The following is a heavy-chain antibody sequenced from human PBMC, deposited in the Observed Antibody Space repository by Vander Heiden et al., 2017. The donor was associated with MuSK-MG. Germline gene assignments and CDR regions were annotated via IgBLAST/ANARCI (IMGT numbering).Heavy chain of an antibody. Sequence: QMQLVGSGGGVVQPGRSLRLSCAASGFTFSSYAMHWVRQAPGKGLEGVAVRSYDGSNKYYADAVKGRFTISRDNSKNTLYLQMNSMRAEDTAVYYCARDPFGGNWGLSDYWGQGTLVTVSS. CDR2: RSYDGSNK. J-gene: IGHJ4*02. CDR3: ARDPFGGNWGLSDY. D-gene: IGHD7-27*01. CDR1: GFTFSSYA. V-gene: IGHV3-30-3*01.